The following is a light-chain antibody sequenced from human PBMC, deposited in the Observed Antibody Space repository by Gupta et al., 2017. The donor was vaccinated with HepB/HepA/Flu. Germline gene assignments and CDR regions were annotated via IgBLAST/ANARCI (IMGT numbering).Light chain of an antibody. CDR2: GAS. Sequence: EIVITQSPATLSVSPGARATLSCRGSQRMSSNVAGYQQIPGQAPRVSILGASTRATGVPARCSGSGSGTEFTLTISSLQSEDFAVYYWQQDKIRPRTFGGGTKVEIK. V-gene: IGKV3-15*01. CDR1: QRMSSN. J-gene: IGKJ4*01. CDR3: QQDKIRPRT.